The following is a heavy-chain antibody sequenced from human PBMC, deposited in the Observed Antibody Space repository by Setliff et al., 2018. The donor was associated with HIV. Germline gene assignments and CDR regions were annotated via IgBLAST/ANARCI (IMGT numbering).Heavy chain of an antibody. CDR3: ARGVARQVVIDRWFDP. D-gene: IGHD2-21*01. Sequence: SETLSLTCAVYGGSFSGYYWSWIRQPPGKGLEWIGEINHDRTTNYNPSLKSRVTMSGDASKNLVSLNLNSVTAADTAIYYCARGVARQVVIDRWFDPWGQGTPVTVSS. CDR2: INHDRTT. J-gene: IGHJ5*02. CDR1: GGSFSGYY. V-gene: IGHV4-34*01.